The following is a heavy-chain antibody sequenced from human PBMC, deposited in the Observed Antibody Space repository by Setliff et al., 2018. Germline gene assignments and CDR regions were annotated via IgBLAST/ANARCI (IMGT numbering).Heavy chain of an antibody. Sequence: GASVKVSCKASGYTFTTYAISWMRQAPGQGLEYMGWINTNTGNPSYAQGFTGRFVFSLDTSVSTAYLQISSLKPEDTAVYYCARDLGYCSRTSCHGDWFDPWGQGTLVTVSS. D-gene: IGHD2-2*01. V-gene: IGHV7-4-1*02. J-gene: IGHJ5*02. CDR3: ARDLGYCSRTSCHGDWFDP. CDR2: INTNTGNP. CDR1: GYTFTTYA.